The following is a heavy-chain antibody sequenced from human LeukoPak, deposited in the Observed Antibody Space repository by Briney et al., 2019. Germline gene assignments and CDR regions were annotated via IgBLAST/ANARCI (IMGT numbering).Heavy chain of an antibody. V-gene: IGHV1-18*01. Sequence: GASVKVSCKASGYTFTSYGISWVRQAPGQGLEWMGWISAYNGNTNYAQKFQGRVTMTRDTSISTAYMELSRLRSDDTAVYYCARDGRRVAVAGREIGYWGQGTRVTVSS. D-gene: IGHD6-19*01. CDR3: ARDGRRVAVAGREIGY. CDR1: GYTFTSYG. J-gene: IGHJ4*02. CDR2: ISAYNGNT.